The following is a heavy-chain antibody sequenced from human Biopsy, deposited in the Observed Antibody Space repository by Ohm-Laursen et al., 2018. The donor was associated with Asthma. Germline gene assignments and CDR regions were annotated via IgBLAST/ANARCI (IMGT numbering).Heavy chain of an antibody. J-gene: IGHJ6*02. D-gene: IGHD6-19*01. V-gene: IGHV3-64D*08. Sequence: GSPRLSCAASGFTFSSYDMHWVRQAPGKGLGYVSGISNNGGRTNYGDSVKGRFTISRDNSKSTLYLQMSSLRGEDTAVYYCVSFYSSGFNNYYGMDVWGQGPRSPSP. CDR2: ISNNGGRT. CDR1: GFTFSSYD. CDR3: VSFYSSGFNNYYGMDV.